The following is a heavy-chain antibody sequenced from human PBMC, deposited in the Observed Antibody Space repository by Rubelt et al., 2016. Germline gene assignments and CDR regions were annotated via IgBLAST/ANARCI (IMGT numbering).Heavy chain of an antibody. CDR3: ARYYYDFWGGGDYGMDV. D-gene: IGHD3-3*01. V-gene: IGHV4-59*01. J-gene: IGHJ6*02. CDR2: IYYSGST. Sequence: PGKGLEWIGYIYYSGSTNYNPSLKSRGLTISVDTSKNQFSLKLSSVTAADTAVYYCARYYYDFWGGGDYGMDVWGQGTTVTVSS.